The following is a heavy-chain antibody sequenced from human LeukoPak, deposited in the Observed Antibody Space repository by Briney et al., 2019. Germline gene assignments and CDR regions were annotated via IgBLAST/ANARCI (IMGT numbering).Heavy chain of an antibody. D-gene: IGHD6-25*01. CDR1: GGSVTSTNW. CDR2: VHLDGRT. V-gene: IGHV4-4*02. J-gene: IGHJ4*02. Sequence: PSETLSLTCDVSGGSVTSTNWWTWFRQPPGKGLEWIGEVHLDGRTNYNPSLKSRLIMSADLPENHISLKLTSVTAADTAVYYCAREGGFYRPLDYSGQGTLVTVSS. CDR3: AREGGFYRPLDY.